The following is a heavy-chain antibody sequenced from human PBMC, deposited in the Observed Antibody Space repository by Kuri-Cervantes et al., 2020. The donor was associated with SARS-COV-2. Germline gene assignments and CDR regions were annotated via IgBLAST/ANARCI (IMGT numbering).Heavy chain of an antibody. J-gene: IGHJ6*03. CDR1: GFTFRSCW. D-gene: IGHD6-6*01. CDR2: IKPEGGEK. CDR3: ARAVGSSSAGDYSMDV. V-gene: IGHV3-7*01. Sequence: GESLKISCAASGFTFRSCWMSWVRQAPGKGLEWVAAIKPEGGEKHYVDSVRGRFTISRDDAKNSLYLQMNSLRAEDTAVYYCARAVGSSSAGDYSMDVWGKGTTVTVSS.